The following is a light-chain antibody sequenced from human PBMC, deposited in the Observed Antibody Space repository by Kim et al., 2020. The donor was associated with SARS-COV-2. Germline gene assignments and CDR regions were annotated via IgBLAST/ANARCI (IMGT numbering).Light chain of an antibody. J-gene: IGKJ2*01. Sequence: DIQMTQSPSSLSASVGDRVTITCQASQDIRKNLNWYQQKTGKAPKLLIYDASNLETGVPSRFSGSGSGTDFTFTISSLQPEDIATYYCQHYDNLPPTFGQGTKLEI. CDR1: QDIRKN. CDR3: QHYDNLPPT. V-gene: IGKV1-33*01. CDR2: DAS.